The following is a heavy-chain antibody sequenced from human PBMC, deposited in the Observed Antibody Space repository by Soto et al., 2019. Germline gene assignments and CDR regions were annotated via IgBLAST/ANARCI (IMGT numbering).Heavy chain of an antibody. V-gene: IGHV3-74*01. D-gene: IGHD2-8*01. CDR1: GFTFSKYW. CDR2: ISGDGTTT. Sequence: EVQLVESGGGLVQPGKALRLSCAASGFTFSKYWMHWVRQAPGKGPVWVSYISGDGTTTDYADSVKGRFTISRDNAKNTLYLQMDSLRVEDTAVYYCAIQDCTNDVCLEAAVTVGGALEGWGQGAQVTVTS. CDR3: AIQDCTNDVCLEAAVTVGGALEG. J-gene: IGHJ1*01.